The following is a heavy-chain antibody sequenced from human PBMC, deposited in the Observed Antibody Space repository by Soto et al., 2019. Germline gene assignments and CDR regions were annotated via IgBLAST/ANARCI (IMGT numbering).Heavy chain of an antibody. J-gene: IGHJ6*02. CDR3: ATTIRVPTVNTRFNTYYYYGMDV. D-gene: IGHD4-4*01. V-gene: IGHV1-46*02. CDR1: GYTFNSYY. CDR2: INPSGGST. Sequence: ASVKVSCKASGYTFNSYYMHWVRQAPGQGLEWMGIINPSGGSTSYAQKFQGRVTMTRDTSTSTVYMELSSLRSEDTAVYYCATTIRVPTVNTRFNTYYYYGMDVWGQGTTDTAP.